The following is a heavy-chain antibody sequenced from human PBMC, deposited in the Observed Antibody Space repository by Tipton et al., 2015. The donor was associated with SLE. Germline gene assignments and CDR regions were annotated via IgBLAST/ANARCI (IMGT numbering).Heavy chain of an antibody. J-gene: IGHJ4*02. CDR1: GGSFSGHY. V-gene: IGHV4-4*07. CDR2: IYTSGST. D-gene: IGHD6-19*01. CDR3: ARDHPVAGPFDY. Sequence: TLSLTCAVCGGSFSGHYWSWIRQPAGKGLEWIGRIYTSGSTNYNPSLKSRVTMSVDTSKNQFSLKLSSVTAADTAVYYCARDHPVAGPFDYWGQGTLVTVSS.